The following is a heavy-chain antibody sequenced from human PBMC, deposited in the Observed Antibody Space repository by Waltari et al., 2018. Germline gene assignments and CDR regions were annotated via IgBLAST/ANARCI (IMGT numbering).Heavy chain of an antibody. Sequence: QVQLVESGGGVVQPGRSLRLSCAASGFTFSSYAMHWVRQAPGKGLEWVAVISYDGSNKYYAYSVKGRFTISSDNSKNTLYLQMNSLRAEDTAVYYCARKVEYSSSSPRWFDYWGQGTLVTVSS. CDR1: GFTFSSYA. D-gene: IGHD6-6*01. CDR3: ARKVEYSSSSPRWFDY. J-gene: IGHJ4*02. V-gene: IGHV3-30-3*01. CDR2: ISYDGSNK.